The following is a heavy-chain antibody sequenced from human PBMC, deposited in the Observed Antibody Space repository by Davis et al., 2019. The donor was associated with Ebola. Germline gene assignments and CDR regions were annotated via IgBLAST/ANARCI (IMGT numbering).Heavy chain of an antibody. CDR2: IWYDGSNK. D-gene: IGHD3-22*01. Sequence: PGGSLRLSCAASGFTFSSYGMHWVRQAPGKGLEWVAVIWYDGSNKYYADSVKGRFTISRDNSKNTLYLQMNSLRAEDTAVYYCARDLARRDSSGYPLDYWGQGTLVTVSS. V-gene: IGHV3-33*01. J-gene: IGHJ4*02. CDR1: GFTFSSYG. CDR3: ARDLARRDSSGYPLDY.